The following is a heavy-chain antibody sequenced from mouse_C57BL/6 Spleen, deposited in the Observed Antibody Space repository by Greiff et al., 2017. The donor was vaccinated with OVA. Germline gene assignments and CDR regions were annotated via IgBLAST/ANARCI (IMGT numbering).Heavy chain of an antibody. D-gene: IGHD2-2*01. CDR2: IDPSDSYT. V-gene: IGHV1-50*01. Sequence: QVQLKQSGAELVKPGASVKLSCKASGYTFTSYWMQWVKQRPGQGLEWIGEIDPSDSYTNYNQKFKGKATLTVDTSSSTAYMQLSSLTSEDSAVYYCARRGLRPYYYAMDYWGQGTSVTVSS. CDR1: GYTFTSYW. CDR3: ARRGLRPYYYAMDY. J-gene: IGHJ4*01.